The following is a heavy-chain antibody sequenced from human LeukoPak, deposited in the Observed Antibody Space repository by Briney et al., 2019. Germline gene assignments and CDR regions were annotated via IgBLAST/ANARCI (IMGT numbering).Heavy chain of an antibody. CDR1: GFTFSSYG. J-gene: IGHJ4*02. D-gene: IGHD6-19*01. Sequence: GGSLRLSCAASGFTFSSYGMHWVRQAPGKGLEWVAVIWYDGSNKYYADSVKGRFTISRDNSKNTLYLQMNSLRAEDTAVYYCARDMGNPIAVAGTFFDCWGQGTLVTVSS. V-gene: IGHV3-33*01. CDR3: ARDMGNPIAVAGTFFDC. CDR2: IWYDGSNK.